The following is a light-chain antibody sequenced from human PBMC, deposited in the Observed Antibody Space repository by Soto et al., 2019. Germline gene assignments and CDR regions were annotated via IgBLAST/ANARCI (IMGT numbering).Light chain of an antibody. CDR2: SNY. Sequence: QSVLTQPPSASGTPGQRVTISCSGSSSNIGSNPVHWYQQFPGTAPKVLIYSNYQRPSGVPDRFSGSRSGTSASLAISGLQSEDEADYYCAAWEDSLSDLLFGGGTKLTGL. CDR1: SSNIGSNP. CDR3: AAWEDSLSDLL. V-gene: IGLV1-44*01. J-gene: IGLJ2*01.